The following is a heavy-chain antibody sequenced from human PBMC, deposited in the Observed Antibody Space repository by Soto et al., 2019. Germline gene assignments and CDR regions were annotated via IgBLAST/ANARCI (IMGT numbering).Heavy chain of an antibody. CDR1: GGTFSSYA. CDR2: IIPIFGTA. D-gene: IGHD6-13*01. J-gene: IGHJ6*02. CDR3: ARGLVAAAGTNLYYYYYGMDV. V-gene: IGHV1-69*13. Sequence: SVKVSCKASGGTFSSYAISWVRQAPGQGLEWMGGIIPIFGTANYAQKFQGRVTITADESTSTAYMELSSLRSEDTAVYYCARGLVAAAGTNLYYYYYGMDVWGQGTTVTVSS.